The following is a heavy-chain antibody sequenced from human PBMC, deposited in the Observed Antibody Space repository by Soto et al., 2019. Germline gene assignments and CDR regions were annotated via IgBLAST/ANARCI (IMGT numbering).Heavy chain of an antibody. V-gene: IGHV1-2*02. CDR2: INPNSGGT. CDR3: ASAAVTGTAGLDF. D-gene: IGHD6-19*01. Sequence: QAPGQGLGWMGWINPNSGGTKSAEKFQGRVTMTRDTSISTAYMELSRLTSDDTAVYYCASAAVTGTAGLDFWGQGTQVTVSS. J-gene: IGHJ4*02.